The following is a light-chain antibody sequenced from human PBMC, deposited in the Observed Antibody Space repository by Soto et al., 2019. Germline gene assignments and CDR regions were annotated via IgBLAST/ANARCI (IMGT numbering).Light chain of an antibody. CDR2: WAS. CDR3: QQYYSTPIT. CDR1: QSVLYSSNNKKY. J-gene: IGKJ5*01. V-gene: IGKV4-1*01. Sequence: DIVMTQSPDSLAVSLGERATINCKSSQSVLYSSNNKKYLAWYQQKPGQPPKLLIYWASTRESGVPDRFSGSEYGTNFTLTISSLQAEDVAVYYCQQYYSTPITFGQGTRLEIK.